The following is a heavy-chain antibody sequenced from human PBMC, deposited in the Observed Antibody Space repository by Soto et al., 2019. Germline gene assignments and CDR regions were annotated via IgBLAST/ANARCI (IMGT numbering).Heavy chain of an antibody. V-gene: IGHV1-18*01. Sequence: QVHLVQSGAEVKKPGASVKVSCKGSGYAFTTYGITWVRQAPGQGLEWMGWISAHNCNTNYAQKLQGRVTVTRDPSTSTAYMELRSMRSDDTAVSDWARGRYGDYWGQGALVTVSS. CDR2: ISAHNCNT. J-gene: IGHJ4*02. CDR1: GYAFTTYG. CDR3: ARGRYGDY. D-gene: IGHD1-1*01.